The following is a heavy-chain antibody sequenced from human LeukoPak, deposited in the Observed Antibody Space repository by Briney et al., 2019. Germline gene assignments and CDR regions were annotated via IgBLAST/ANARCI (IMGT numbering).Heavy chain of an antibody. J-gene: IGHJ6*02. D-gene: IGHD2-2*02. CDR2: IYHNGTH. V-gene: IGHV4-4*02. Sequence: SETLSHTCAVSVGSISSGNWWTWVRQSPGKGLEWIGEIYHNGTHNYNPSLKSRVTITADTFKNHFSLKLTSVTAADTAVYYCATAPILRGEGGEHYKYGMDVWGQGTTVIVSS. CDR1: VGSISSGNW. CDR3: ATAPILRGEGGEHYKYGMDV.